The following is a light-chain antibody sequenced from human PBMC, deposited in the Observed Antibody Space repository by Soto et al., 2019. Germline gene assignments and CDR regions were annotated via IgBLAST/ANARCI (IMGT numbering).Light chain of an antibody. V-gene: IGKV3D-20*02. CDR2: NVS. CDR3: QQRSNWQYT. Sequence: EIVLTQSPGTLSLSPGERATLSCRASQSVSSAYLAWYQQKPGQAPRLLIYNVSRRATGIPDRFSGSGSGTDFTLTVSRLEPEDFAVYYCQQRSNWQYTFGQGTKLEIK. CDR1: QSVSSAY. J-gene: IGKJ2*01.